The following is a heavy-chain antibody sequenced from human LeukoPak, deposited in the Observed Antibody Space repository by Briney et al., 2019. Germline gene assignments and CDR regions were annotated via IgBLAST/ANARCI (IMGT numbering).Heavy chain of an antibody. CDR2: INHSGST. CDR1: GGSFSGYY. V-gene: IGHV4-34*01. D-gene: IGHD6-13*01. J-gene: IGHJ4*02. Sequence: PSETLSLTCAVYGGSFSGYYWSWIRQPPGKGLEWIGEINHSGSTNYNPSLKSRVTISVDTSKNQFSLKLSSVTAADTAVYYCARVPYYSNRFPNLIDYWGQGTLVTVSS. CDR3: ARVPYYSNRFPNLIDY.